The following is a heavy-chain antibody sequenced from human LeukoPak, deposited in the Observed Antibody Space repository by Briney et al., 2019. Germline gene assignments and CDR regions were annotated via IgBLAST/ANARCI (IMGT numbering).Heavy chain of an antibody. J-gene: IGHJ5*02. D-gene: IGHD3-3*01. CDR1: GFTFDDYG. CDR2: ISGSGGST. Sequence: GGSLRLSCAASGFTFDDYGMSWVRQAPGKGLEWVSAISGSGGSTYYADSVKGRFTISRDNSKNTLYLQMNSLRAEDTAVYYCAKDPRVVIFGRFDPWGQGTLVTVSS. V-gene: IGHV3-23*01. CDR3: AKDPRVVIFGRFDP.